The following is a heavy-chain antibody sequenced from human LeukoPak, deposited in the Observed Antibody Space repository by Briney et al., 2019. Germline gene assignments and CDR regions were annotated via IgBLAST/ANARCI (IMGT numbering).Heavy chain of an antibody. CDR1: GFTISSNY. D-gene: IGHD3-9*01. Sequence: GGSLRLSRAASGFTISSNYMSWVRQAPGKGLEWVSAISGSGGSTYYADSVKGRFTISRDNSKNTLYLQMNSLRAEDTAVYYCAKCILTGYYKGYMDVWGKGTTVTISS. V-gene: IGHV3-23*01. J-gene: IGHJ6*03. CDR2: ISGSGGST. CDR3: AKCILTGYYKGYMDV.